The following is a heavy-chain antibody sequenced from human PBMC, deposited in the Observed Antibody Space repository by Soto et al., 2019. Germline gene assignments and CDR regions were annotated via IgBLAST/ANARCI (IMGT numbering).Heavy chain of an antibody. CDR2: VQPLDSDT. D-gene: IGHD5-12*01. V-gene: IGHV5-51*01. CDR1: GYFFSNHW. CDR3: VRIVSGYDWGLYYMDV. J-gene: IGHJ6*03. Sequence: GEALKISCKSTGYFFSNHWFGWVRQMPRKGLEWMGAVQPLDSDTRNSPSLQGQVTISADNSISTAYLQWSSLKASDTAMYYCVRIVSGYDWGLYYMDVWGKGTTVTVSS.